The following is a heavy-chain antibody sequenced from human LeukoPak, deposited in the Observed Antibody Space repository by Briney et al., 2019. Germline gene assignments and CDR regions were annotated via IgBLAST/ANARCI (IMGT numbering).Heavy chain of an antibody. CDR1: GFTFSTYA. CDR2: ISGNGGST. J-gene: IGHJ1*01. D-gene: IGHD5-24*01. CDR3: VGDGRDGYNIYFHH. Sequence: GGSLRLSCSASGFTFSTYAMHWVRQAPGKGPEYVSVISGNGGSTSYADSVKGRFITSRDNSKNTVYLQMSSLRAEDTAIYYCVGDGRDGYNIYFHHWGQGTLVTVSS. V-gene: IGHV3-64D*06.